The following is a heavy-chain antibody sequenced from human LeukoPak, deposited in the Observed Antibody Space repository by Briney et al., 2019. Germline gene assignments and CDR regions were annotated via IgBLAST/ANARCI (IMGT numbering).Heavy chain of an antibody. CDR1: GFTFGDYA. J-gene: IGHJ4*02. CDR3: TRAGYLVPYYFDY. V-gene: IGHV3-49*03. Sequence: PGGSLRLSCTASGFTFGDYAMSWFRQAPGKGLEWVGFIRSKAYGGTTEYAASVKGRFTISRDDSKSIAYLQMNSLRTEDTAVYYCTRAGYLVPYYFDYWGQGTLVTVSS. D-gene: IGHD5-18*01. CDR2: IRSKAYGGTT.